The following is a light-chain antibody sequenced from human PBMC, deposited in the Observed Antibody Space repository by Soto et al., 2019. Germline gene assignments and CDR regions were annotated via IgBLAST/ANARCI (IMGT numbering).Light chain of an antibody. J-gene: IGKJ5*01. CDR3: QQANSFPIT. CDR1: QVISTW. V-gene: IGKV1-12*01. CDR2: AAS. Sequence: DIQMTQCPSAVSACIGDRVTITFRASQVISTWLAWYQQKPGQAPKLLIYAASVLESGVPSRFSGSGYGTDFNLTISSVQPEDFATYRCQQANSFPITFGQGTRLEIK.